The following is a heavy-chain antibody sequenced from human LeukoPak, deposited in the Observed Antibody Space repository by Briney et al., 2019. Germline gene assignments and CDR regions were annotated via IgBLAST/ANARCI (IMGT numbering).Heavy chain of an antibody. CDR2: IKKDGSEK. CDR3: ARDLSGVTGYTYGRGIDY. D-gene: IGHD5-18*01. Sequence: GGSLRLSCAASGFTFSSYWMSWVRQAPGKGLEWVANIKKDGSEKYYVDSVKGRFTISRDNAKTSLYLQMNSLRAEDTSVYYCARDLSGVTGYTYGRGIDYWGQGTLVTVSS. V-gene: IGHV3-7*01. CDR1: GFTFSSYW. J-gene: IGHJ4*02.